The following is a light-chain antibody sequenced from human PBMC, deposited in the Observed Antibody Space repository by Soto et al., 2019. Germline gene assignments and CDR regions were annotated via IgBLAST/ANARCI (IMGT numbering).Light chain of an antibody. V-gene: IGKV1-39*01. Sequence: DIQMTQSPSSLSASVGDRVTITCRASQSISSHLNWYQQKPGKAPQLLIYEASSLQGGVPSRFSGSGSGTDFTLTISRLQADYFAIYYGQQRYSMPLTFGPGTRVDIK. CDR1: QSISSH. CDR2: EAS. CDR3: QQRYSMPLT. J-gene: IGKJ3*01.